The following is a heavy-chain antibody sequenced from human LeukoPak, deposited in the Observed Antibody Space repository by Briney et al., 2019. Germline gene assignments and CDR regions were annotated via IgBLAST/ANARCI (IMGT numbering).Heavy chain of an antibody. Sequence: GGSLRLSCAASGFTVSSNYMSWVRQAPGKGLEWVSVIYSGGSTYYADSVKGRITISRDNSKNTLYLQMNSLRAEDTAVYYCARLYCSSTSCLLDYWGQGTLVTVSS. CDR1: GFTVSSNY. J-gene: IGHJ4*02. D-gene: IGHD2-2*01. V-gene: IGHV3-53*01. CDR3: ARLYCSSTSCLLDY. CDR2: IYSGGST.